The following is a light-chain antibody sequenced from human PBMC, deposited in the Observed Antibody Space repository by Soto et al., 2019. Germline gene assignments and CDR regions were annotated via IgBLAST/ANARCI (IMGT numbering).Light chain of an antibody. CDR2: KAS. J-gene: IGKJ1*01. V-gene: IGKV1-5*03. Sequence: DIQMTQSPSTLSGSVGDRVTITCRASQTISSWLAWYQQKPGKAPKLLLYKASTLKSGVPSRFSGSGSGTEFALTISVLQRDDFATYYCQHYNSYSEAFGQGTKVDIK. CDR1: QTISSW. CDR3: QHYNSYSEA.